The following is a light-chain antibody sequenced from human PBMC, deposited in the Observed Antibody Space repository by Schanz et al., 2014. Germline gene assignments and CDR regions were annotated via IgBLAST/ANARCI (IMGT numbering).Light chain of an antibody. J-gene: IGKJ2*01. Sequence: EIVLTQSPGTLSLSPGERATLSCGASHTISSKYLAWYQQKPGQAPRLLISDASTRATGVPARFSGSGSGTEFSLTISSLQSEDFAVYYCQQYNNWYTFGQGTKLEIK. CDR3: QQYNNWYT. V-gene: IGKV3-15*01. CDR1: HTISSKY. CDR2: DAS.